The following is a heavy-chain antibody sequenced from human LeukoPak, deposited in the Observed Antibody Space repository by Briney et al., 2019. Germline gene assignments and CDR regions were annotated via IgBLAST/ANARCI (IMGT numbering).Heavy chain of an antibody. CDR2: IYPSGGST. CDR1: GCTFTSYY. Sequence: PKASVKVSCKASGCTFTSYYMHWVRQAPGQGLEWMGIIYPSGGSTSYAQKFQGRVTMTRDTSTSTVYMELSSLRSEDTAVYYCARAGIVVVPAAMPPGYWGQGTLVTVSS. CDR3: ARAGIVVVPAAMPPGY. D-gene: IGHD2-2*01. J-gene: IGHJ4*02. V-gene: IGHV1-46*01.